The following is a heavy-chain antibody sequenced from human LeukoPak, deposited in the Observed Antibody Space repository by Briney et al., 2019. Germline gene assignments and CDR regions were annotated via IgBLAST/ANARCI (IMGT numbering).Heavy chain of an antibody. D-gene: IGHD2/OR15-2a*01. V-gene: IGHV4-39*01. CDR1: GDSISSTIYY. J-gene: IGHJ5*02. Sequence: KPSETLSLTCTVSGDSISSTIYYWGWIRQPPGKGLEWIGSIYFSGGSTYYNPSLKSRATISVDTSRNQFSLMLRSVTAADTAVYYCARPMYNSWGSFDPWGQGTLVTVSS. CDR2: IYFSGGST. CDR3: ARPMYNSWGSFDP.